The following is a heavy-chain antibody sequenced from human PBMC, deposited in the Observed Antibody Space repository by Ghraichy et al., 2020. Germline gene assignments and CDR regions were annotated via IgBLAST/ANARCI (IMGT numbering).Heavy chain of an antibody. V-gene: IGHV1-3*01. CDR3: ARDPYRLRGSSWYPGY. J-gene: IGHJ4*02. D-gene: IGHD6-13*01. CDR2: INAGNGNT. CDR1: GYTFTSYA. Sequence: ASVKVSCKASGYTFTSYAMHWVRQAPGQRLEWMGWINAGNGNTKYSQKFQGRVTITRDTSASTAYMELSSLRSEDTAVYYCARDPYRLRGSSWYPGYWGQGTLVTVSS.